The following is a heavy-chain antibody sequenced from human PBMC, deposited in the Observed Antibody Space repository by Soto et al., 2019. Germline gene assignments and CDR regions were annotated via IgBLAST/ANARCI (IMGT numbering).Heavy chain of an antibody. CDR3: ARVQYYYGSGSFPRPVGVLGSKDYYYGMDV. V-gene: IGHV3-13*01. CDR1: GFTFSSYD. Sequence: GESLKISCAASGFTFSSYDMHWVRQATGKGLEWVSAIGTAGDTYYPGSVKGRFTISRENAKNSLYLQMNSLRAEDTAVYYCARVQYYYGSGSFPRPVGVLGSKDYYYGMDVWGQGTTVTVSS. CDR2: IGTAGDT. D-gene: IGHD3-10*01. J-gene: IGHJ6*02.